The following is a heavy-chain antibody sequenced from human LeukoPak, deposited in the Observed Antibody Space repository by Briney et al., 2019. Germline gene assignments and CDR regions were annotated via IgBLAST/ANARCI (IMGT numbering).Heavy chain of an antibody. J-gene: IGHJ4*02. D-gene: IGHD5/OR15-5a*01. CDR3: ARVGRVYDGLLDY. CDR1: GFTFSDCY. Sequence: PGGSLRLSCAASGFTFSDCYMSWIRQVPGKGLEWVSYISSSGSTIYYADSVKGRFTISRDNAKNSLYLQMNSLRAEDTAFYYCARVGRVYDGLLDYWGQGTLVTASS. CDR2: ISSSGSTI. V-gene: IGHV3-11*04.